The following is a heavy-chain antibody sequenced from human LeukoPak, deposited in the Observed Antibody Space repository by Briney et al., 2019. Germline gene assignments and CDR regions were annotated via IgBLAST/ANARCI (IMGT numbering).Heavy chain of an antibody. CDR1: GFTLSSHA. CDR3: VKGSAGSRPYYFDY. Sequence: GGSLTLSCAASGFTLSSHAMSWVRQATGEGLEWVSAISTNGDRTYFADSVKGRFTITRDNSKNTLSFEMNSLRPEDTAVYYCVKGSAGSRPYYFDYWGQGTLLTVSS. J-gene: IGHJ4*02. D-gene: IGHD6-13*01. CDR2: ISTNGDRT. V-gene: IGHV3-23*01.